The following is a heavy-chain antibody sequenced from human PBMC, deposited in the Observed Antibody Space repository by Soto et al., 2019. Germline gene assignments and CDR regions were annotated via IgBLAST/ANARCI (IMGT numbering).Heavy chain of an antibody. Sequence: QVQLVESGGGVVQPGRSLRLSCAVSGFTFSSYVMYWVRQAPGRGLEWVAVISYDGSNKYYADSVKGRFTISRENSKNTLYLQMNSLRAEDTAVYYCARAGCDGGTCYTLVGLRYGMDVWGQGTTVTVSS. J-gene: IGHJ6*02. CDR2: ISYDGSNK. CDR1: GFTFSSYV. CDR3: ARAGCDGGTCYTLVGLRYGMDV. D-gene: IGHD2-15*01. V-gene: IGHV3-30-3*01.